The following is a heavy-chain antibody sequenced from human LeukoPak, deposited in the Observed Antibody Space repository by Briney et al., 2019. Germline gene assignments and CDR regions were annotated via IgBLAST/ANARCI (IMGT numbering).Heavy chain of an antibody. V-gene: IGHV3-23*01. CDR2: ISDSGGHT. CDR1: GFTFSTYD. D-gene: IGHD2-15*01. CDR3: AKVRMGGGYLDY. J-gene: IGHJ4*02. Sequence: PGGSLRLSCAVSGFTFSTYDMNWVRQAPGKGLEWVSAISDSGGHTYYADSVEGRFTISRDNSKNTLYLQMNSLGAEDTAVYFCAKVRMGGGYLDYWGQGTLVTVSS.